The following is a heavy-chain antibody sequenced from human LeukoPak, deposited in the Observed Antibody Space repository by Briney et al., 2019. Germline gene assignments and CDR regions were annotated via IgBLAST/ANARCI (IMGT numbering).Heavy chain of an antibody. CDR1: GFTFSSYG. CDR3: ARSRGGSISCPDY. J-gene: IGHJ4*02. V-gene: IGHV3-33*08. D-gene: IGHD3-10*01. CDR2: IWYDGSNK. Sequence: GGSLRLSCAASGFTFSSYGMHWVRQAPGKGLEWVAVIWYDGSNKYYADSVKGRFTISRDNSKNTLYLQMNSLRAEDTAVYYCARSRGGSISCPDYWGQGTLVTVSA.